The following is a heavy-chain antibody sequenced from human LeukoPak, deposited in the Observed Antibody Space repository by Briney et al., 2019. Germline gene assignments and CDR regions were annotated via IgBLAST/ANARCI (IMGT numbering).Heavy chain of an antibody. V-gene: IGHV4-31*03. D-gene: IGHD1-26*01. CDR1: GGSISSGGYY. Sequence: SETLSLTCTVSGGSISSGGYYWSWIRQHPGKGLEWIGYIYYSGSTYYNPSLKSRVTISVDTSKNQFSLKLSSVTAADTAVYYCARPRPGSSGLDFDYWGQGTLVTVSS. CDR2: IYYSGST. CDR3: ARPRPGSSGLDFDY. J-gene: IGHJ4*02.